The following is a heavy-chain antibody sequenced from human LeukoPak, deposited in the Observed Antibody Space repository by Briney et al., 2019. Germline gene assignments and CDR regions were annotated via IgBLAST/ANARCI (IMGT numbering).Heavy chain of an antibody. J-gene: IGHJ3*02. CDR3: ARGSNIVGATLEALDI. Sequence: KTSETLSLTCTVSGGSISSSSYYWGWIRQPPGKGLEWIGSIYYSGSTYYNPSLKSRVTISVDTSKNQFSLKLSSVTAADTAVYYCARGSNIVGATLEALDIWGQGTMVTVSS. CDR2: IYYSGST. V-gene: IGHV4-39*07. D-gene: IGHD1-26*01. CDR1: GGSISSSSYY.